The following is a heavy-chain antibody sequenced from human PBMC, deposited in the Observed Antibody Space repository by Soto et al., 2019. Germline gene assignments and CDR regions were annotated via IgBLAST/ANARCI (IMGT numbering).Heavy chain of an antibody. D-gene: IGHD6-6*01. CDR2: ISAYNGNT. J-gene: IGHJ3*01. V-gene: IGHV1-18*04. CDR3: ARDPAIAARPSDDAFDL. Sequence: GASVKVSCKASGYTFTSYGISWVRQAPGQGLEWMGWISAYNGNTNYAQKLQGRVTMTTDTSTSTAYMELRSLRSDDTAVYYCARDPAIAARPSDDAFDLWGQGTMVTVSS. CDR1: GYTFTSYG.